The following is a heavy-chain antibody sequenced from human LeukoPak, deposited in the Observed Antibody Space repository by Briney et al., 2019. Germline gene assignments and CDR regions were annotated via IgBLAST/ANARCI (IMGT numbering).Heavy chain of an antibody. CDR3: ARFSQNSGWSLADGPRFDY. J-gene: IGHJ4*02. CDR2: INPNSGGT. Sequence: GASVKVPCKASGYTFTGYYMHWVRQAPGQGLEWMGWINPNSGGTNYAQKFQGRVTMTRDTSISTAYMELSRLRSDDTAVYYCARFSQNSGWSLADGPRFDYWGQGTLVTVSS. CDR1: GYTFTGYY. V-gene: IGHV1-2*02. D-gene: IGHD6-19*01.